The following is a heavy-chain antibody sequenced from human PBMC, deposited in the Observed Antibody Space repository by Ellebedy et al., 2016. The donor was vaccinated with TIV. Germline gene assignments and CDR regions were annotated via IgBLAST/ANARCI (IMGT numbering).Heavy chain of an antibody. J-gene: IGHJ3*01. V-gene: IGHV3-7*03. CDR2: IEQYGSGK. Sequence: GESLKISCAASGFTFSGYWMSWVRQAPGKGLEWVANIEQYGSGKYYVDSVKGRFTISRDDANNLLYLQLNTLRAEDTALYYCARGLTGDYGAFDLWGQGTMVTVSS. CDR1: GFTFSGYW. CDR3: ARGLTGDYGAFDL. D-gene: IGHD4-17*01.